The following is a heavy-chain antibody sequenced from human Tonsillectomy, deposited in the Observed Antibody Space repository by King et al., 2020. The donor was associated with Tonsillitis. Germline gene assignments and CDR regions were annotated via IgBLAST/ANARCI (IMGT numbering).Heavy chain of an antibody. V-gene: IGHV3-74*01. D-gene: IGHD2-8*02. CDR1: GFTFSNYW. CDR3: ARRYCSGGVCQDDY. J-gene: IGHJ4*02. Sequence: VQLVESGGGLVQPGGSLRLSCAASGFTFSNYWMHWVRQAPGKGLVWVSRINGDGTSYADSVKGRFTISRDNAKNTVYLQMNNLRAEDTAMYYCARRYCSGGVCQDDYWGQGTLVTVSS. CDR2: INGDGT.